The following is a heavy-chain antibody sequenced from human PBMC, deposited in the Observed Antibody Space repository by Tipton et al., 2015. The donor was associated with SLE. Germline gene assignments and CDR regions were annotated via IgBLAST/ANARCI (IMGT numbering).Heavy chain of an antibody. V-gene: IGHV4-39*01. J-gene: IGHJ4*02. Sequence: TLSLTCTISGGSITSSPSYWGWIRQPPGKGLEGIGSIYYSGTTYYNPSLKRRVTISVDTSKNQFSLKLRYVTASDTAVYFCARHWGGYNTGWYFDSWGQETLVTVSS. D-gene: IGHD6-19*01. CDR1: GGSITSSPSY. CDR2: IYYSGTT. CDR3: ARHWGGYNTGWYFDS.